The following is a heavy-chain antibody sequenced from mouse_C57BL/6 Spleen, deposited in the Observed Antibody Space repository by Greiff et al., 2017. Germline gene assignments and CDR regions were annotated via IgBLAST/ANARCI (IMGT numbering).Heavy chain of an antibody. Sequence: QVQLQQSGAELVRPGTSVKMSCKASGYTFTNYWIGWAKQRPGHGLEWIGDIYPGGGYTNYNEKFKGKATLTADKSSSTAYMQFSSLTSEDSAIYYCARGYYYGSGGYYFDYWGQGTTLTVSS. D-gene: IGHD1-1*01. CDR3: ARGYYYGSGGYYFDY. V-gene: IGHV1-63*01. CDR1: GYTFTNYW. CDR2: IYPGGGYT. J-gene: IGHJ2*01.